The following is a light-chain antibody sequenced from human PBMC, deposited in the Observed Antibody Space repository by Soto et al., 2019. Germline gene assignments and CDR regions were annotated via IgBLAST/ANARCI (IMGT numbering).Light chain of an antibody. V-gene: IGLV2-18*02. Sequence: QSALTQPPSVSGSPGQSVTISCTGTSGDIGTYNRVSWYQQTPGTAPKVMIYEVSNRPSGVPDRFSGSQSGNTASLTISGLQAEDEADYYCSSYARSNSWVFGGRTKLTVL. J-gene: IGLJ3*02. CDR3: SSYARSNSWV. CDR1: SGDIGTYNR. CDR2: EVS.